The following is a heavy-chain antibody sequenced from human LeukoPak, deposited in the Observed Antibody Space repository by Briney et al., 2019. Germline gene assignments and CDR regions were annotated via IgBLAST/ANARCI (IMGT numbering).Heavy chain of an antibody. CDR2: IIPIFGTA. CDR3: ARYSTSGRAFDI. V-gene: IGHV1-69*05. Sequence: SVTVSCKASGGTFSSYAISWVRQAPGQGLEWMGGIIPIFGTANYAQKFQGRVTITTDESTSTAYMELSSLRSEDTAVYYCARYSTSGRAFDIWGQGTMVTVSS. CDR1: GGTFSSYA. J-gene: IGHJ3*02. D-gene: IGHD1-26*01.